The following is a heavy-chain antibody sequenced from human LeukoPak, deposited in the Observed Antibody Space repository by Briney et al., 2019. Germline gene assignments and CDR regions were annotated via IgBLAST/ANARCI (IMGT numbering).Heavy chain of an antibody. Sequence: GGSLRLSCAASGFTVSSNYMSWVRQAPGKGLEWVSIIYSGGNTYYADSVKGRFTISRDNSKNTVYLQINSLRAEDTAVYYCARMTGSSADYWGQGTLVTVSS. CDR1: GFTVSSNY. V-gene: IGHV3-53*01. CDR2: IYSGGNT. J-gene: IGHJ4*02. CDR3: ARMTGSSADY. D-gene: IGHD1-26*01.